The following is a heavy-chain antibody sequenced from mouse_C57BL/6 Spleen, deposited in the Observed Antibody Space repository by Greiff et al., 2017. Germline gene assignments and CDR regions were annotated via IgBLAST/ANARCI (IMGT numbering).Heavy chain of an antibody. V-gene: IGHV1-53*01. Sequence: QVQLQQPGTELVKPGASVKLSCKASGYTFTSYWMHWVKQRPGQGLEWIGNINPSNGVTNYNEKFKSKATLTVDKSSSTAYMQLSSLTSEDSAVYYCARERDYDYDADAMDYWGQGTSVTVSS. D-gene: IGHD2-4*01. CDR1: GYTFTSYW. J-gene: IGHJ4*01. CDR3: ARERDYDYDADAMDY. CDR2: INPSNGVT.